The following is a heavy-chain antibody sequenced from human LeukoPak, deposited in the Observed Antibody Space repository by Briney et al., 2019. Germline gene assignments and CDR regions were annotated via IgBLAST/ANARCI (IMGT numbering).Heavy chain of an antibody. CDR2: ISSSSTI. V-gene: IGHV3-48*02. CDR1: GFTFSSYS. Sequence: PGGSLRLSCAASGFTFSSYSMNWVRQAPGKGLEWVSYISSSSTIYYADSVKGRFTISRDNAKNSLYLQMNSLRDEDTAVYYCARDQAQYSSGWYRGGYFDYWGQGTLVTVSS. D-gene: IGHD6-19*01. J-gene: IGHJ4*02. CDR3: ARDQAQYSSGWYRGGYFDY.